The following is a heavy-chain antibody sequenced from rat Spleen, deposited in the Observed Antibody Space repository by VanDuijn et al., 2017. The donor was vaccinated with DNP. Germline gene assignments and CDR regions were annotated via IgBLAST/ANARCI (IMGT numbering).Heavy chain of an antibody. D-gene: IGHD1-10*01. CDR1: GFTFSDYN. J-gene: IGHJ2*01. V-gene: IGHV5S10*01. CDR3: TSGNHNYY. Sequence: EVQLVESGGGLVQPGRSRKLSCAASGFTFSDYNMAWVRQAPKKGLEWVATIIHDGKRTYYGDSVKGRFTISRDNTKSILYLQMDSLRSEDTATYYCTSGNHNYYWGQGVMVTVSS. CDR2: IIHDGKRT.